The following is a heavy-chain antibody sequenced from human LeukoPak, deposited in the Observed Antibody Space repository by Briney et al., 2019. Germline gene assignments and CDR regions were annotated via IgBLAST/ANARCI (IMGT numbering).Heavy chain of an antibody. D-gene: IGHD3-16*01. CDR2: IIPILGIA. CDR3: ARAPSSRFDYYYYMDV. J-gene: IGHJ6*03. V-gene: IGHV1-69*04. CDR1: GGTFSSYA. Sequence: ASVKVSCKASGGTFSSYAISWVRQAPGQGLEWMGRIIPILGIANYAQKFQGRVTITADKSTSTAYMELSSLRSEDTAVYYCARAPSSRFDYYYYMDVWGKGTTVTVSS.